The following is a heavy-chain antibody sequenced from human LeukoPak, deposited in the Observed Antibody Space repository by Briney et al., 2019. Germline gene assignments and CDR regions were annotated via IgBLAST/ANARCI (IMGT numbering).Heavy chain of an antibody. CDR2: ISSSGSTI. CDR1: GFTFSSYE. D-gene: IGHD2-2*01. CDR3: ARRRYCSSTSCYAVQYYFDY. J-gene: IGHJ4*02. Sequence: GGSLRLSCAASGFTFSSYEMNWVRQAPGKGLEWVSYISSSGSTIYYADSVKGRFTISRDNAKNSLYLQMNSLRAEDTAVYHCARRRYCSSTSCYAVQYYFDYWGQGTLVTVSS. V-gene: IGHV3-48*03.